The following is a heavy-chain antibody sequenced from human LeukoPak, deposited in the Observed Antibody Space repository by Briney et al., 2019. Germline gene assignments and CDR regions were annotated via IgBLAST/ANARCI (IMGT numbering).Heavy chain of an antibody. V-gene: IGHV3-48*01. Sequence: GGSLRLSCAASGFTFSSYNINCVRQALGRGLEWVSYISSSVSIIYYADSVKGRFTISRDNAKKSLYLQMNSLRAEDTAVYYCAREAAGFDYWGQGTLVTVSS. D-gene: IGHD6-19*01. CDR1: GFTFSSYN. CDR3: AREAAGFDY. CDR2: ISSSVSII. J-gene: IGHJ4*02.